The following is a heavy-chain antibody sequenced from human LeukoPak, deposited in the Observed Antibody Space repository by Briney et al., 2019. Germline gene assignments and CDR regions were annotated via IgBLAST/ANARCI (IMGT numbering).Heavy chain of an antibody. CDR1: GFTFSSYA. CDR2: ISGSGGST. D-gene: IGHD2-2*01. J-gene: IGHJ4*02. V-gene: IGHV3-23*01. CDR3: CVVVPAARWRVFDY. Sequence: GGSLRLSCAASGFTFSSYAMSWVRQAPGKGLEWVSAISGSGGSTYYADSVKGRFTISRDNSKNTLYLQMNSPRAEDTAVYYCCVVVPAARWRVFDYWGQGTLVTVSS.